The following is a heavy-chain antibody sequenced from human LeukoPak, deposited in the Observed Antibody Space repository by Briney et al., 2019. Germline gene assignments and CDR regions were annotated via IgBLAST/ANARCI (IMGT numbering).Heavy chain of an antibody. D-gene: IGHD3-10*01. J-gene: IGHJ3*02. V-gene: IGHV3-30*18. CDR2: ISYDGSNK. CDR3: AKGGYCSFWGEAFDI. Sequence: PGGSLRLFCAASGFAFSSSGMHWVRQAPGKGLEWVSVISYDGSNKYYADSVKGRFTISRDNSKSTLYLQMNSLRAEDTAVYYCAKGGYCSFWGEAFDIWGQGTMVTVSS. CDR1: GFAFSSSG.